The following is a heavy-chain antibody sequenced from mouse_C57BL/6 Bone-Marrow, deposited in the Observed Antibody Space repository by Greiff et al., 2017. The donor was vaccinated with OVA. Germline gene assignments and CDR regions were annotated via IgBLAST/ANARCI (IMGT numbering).Heavy chain of an antibody. J-gene: IGHJ3*01. CDR2: IYPGSGNT. CDR3: ADGYSAWFAY. Sequence: QVQLQQSGPELVKPGASVKISCKASGYSFTSYYIHWVKQRPGQGLEWIGWIYPGSGNTKYNEKFKGKATLTADTSSSTAYMQLSSLTSEDSAVYYCADGYSAWFAYWGQGTLVTVSA. D-gene: IGHD2-3*01. V-gene: IGHV1-66*01. CDR1: GYSFTSYY.